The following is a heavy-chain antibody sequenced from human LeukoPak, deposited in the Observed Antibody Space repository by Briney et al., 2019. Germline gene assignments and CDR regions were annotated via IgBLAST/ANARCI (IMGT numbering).Heavy chain of an antibody. CDR1: GFTFGSYS. CDR2: FSANEYNI. Sequence: PGGSQRLSCVASGFTFGSYSMNWVRQVPGKVLEWVASFSANEYNIKYSGSVKGRFSVSRDNAKNRLYLHMRSLRVDDTAMYYCAKGPGVEGRMRPNMLGVVHYWGQGTLVTVFS. J-gene: IGHJ4*02. D-gene: IGHD3-3*01. V-gene: IGHV3-23*01. CDR3: AKGPGVEGRMRPNMLGVVHY.